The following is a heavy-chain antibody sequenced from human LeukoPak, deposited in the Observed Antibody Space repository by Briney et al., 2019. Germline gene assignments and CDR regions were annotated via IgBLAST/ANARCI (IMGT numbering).Heavy chain of an antibody. Sequence: PGGSLRLSCAASGFTLSNSWMHWVRQVPGEGLVWVSRIDFDGRITNYADSVKGRFTISRDNAKNTLYLRLKSLRVEDTAMYYCARAANYGNPTWSFDYWGQGTLVTVSS. D-gene: IGHD3-16*01. CDR1: GFTLSNSW. J-gene: IGHJ4*02. CDR3: ARAANYGNPTWSFDY. CDR2: IDFDGRIT. V-gene: IGHV3-74*01.